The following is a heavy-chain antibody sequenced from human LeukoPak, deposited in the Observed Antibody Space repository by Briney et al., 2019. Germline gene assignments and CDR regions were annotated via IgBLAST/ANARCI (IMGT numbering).Heavy chain of an antibody. Sequence: SSETLSLTCTVSGGSISSGSYYWSWIRQPAGKGLEWIGRIYTSGSTNYNPSLKSRVTISVDTSKNQFSLKLSSVTAADTAVYYCARGRLTTRILLLDPWGQGTLVTVSS. V-gene: IGHV4-61*02. CDR3: ARGRLTTRILLLDP. CDR2: IYTSGST. CDR1: GGSISSGSYY. D-gene: IGHD4-11*01. J-gene: IGHJ5*02.